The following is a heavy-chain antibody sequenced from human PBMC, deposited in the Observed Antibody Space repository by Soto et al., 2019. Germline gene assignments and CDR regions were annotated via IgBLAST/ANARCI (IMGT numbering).Heavy chain of an antibody. D-gene: IGHD6-13*01. J-gene: IGHJ3*02. Sequence: QITLKESGPTLVKPTQTLTLTCTFSGFSLSTSGVGVGWIRQPPGKALEWLALIYWDDDKRYSPSLKSRLTITKDTSKHQVVLTMTNMDPVDTATFYCAHSGSSSWYRFVNIWGQGTMVTVSS. CDR2: IYWDDDK. CDR1: GFSLSTSGVG. CDR3: AHSGSSSWYRFVNI. V-gene: IGHV2-5*02.